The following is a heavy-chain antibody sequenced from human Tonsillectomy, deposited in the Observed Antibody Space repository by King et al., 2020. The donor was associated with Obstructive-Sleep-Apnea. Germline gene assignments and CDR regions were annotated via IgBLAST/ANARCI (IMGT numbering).Heavy chain of an antibody. J-gene: IGHJ4*02. CDR3: AKGPYGDYVRLYFDY. D-gene: IGHD4-17*01. CDR1: GFTFDDYA. V-gene: IGHV3-9*01. Sequence: VQLVESGGGLVQPGRSLRLSCAASGFTFDDYAMHWFRQAPVKGLDGVSSISWDSCNIAYADSVKGRFTISRDNAKNSLYLQMNSLIGEDTALYYCAKGPYGDYVRLYFDYWGQGTLVTVSS. CDR2: ISWDSCNI.